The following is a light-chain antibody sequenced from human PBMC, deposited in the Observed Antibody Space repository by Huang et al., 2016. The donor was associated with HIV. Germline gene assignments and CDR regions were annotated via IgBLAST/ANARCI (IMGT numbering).Light chain of an antibody. CDR3: QQYYGSPLT. Sequence: DIVMTQSPDYLTVSLGERATINCKSSQSLLYNSNNKDYLAWYQQKPGQPPKLLIEWASTRESGIPDRFTGSGSGTDFTLTISGLQPEDVAVYYCQQYYGSPLTFGEGTKVEI. J-gene: IGKJ4*01. V-gene: IGKV4-1*01. CDR1: QSLLYNSNNKDY. CDR2: WAS.